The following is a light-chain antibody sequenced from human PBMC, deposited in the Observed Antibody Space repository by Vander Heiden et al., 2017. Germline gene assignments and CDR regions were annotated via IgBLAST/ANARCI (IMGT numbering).Light chain of an antibody. J-gene: IGKJ1*01. Sequence: DIVMTQSPDPLAVSLGERATLNCKSSQSVLYSSNNKNYLAWYQQKPGQPPKLLIYWASTRESGVPDRFSGSGSGTDFTLTISSLQAEDVAVYYCQQYYSIPWTFGQGTKVEIK. CDR1: QSVLYSSNNKNY. CDR2: WAS. CDR3: QQYYSIPWT. V-gene: IGKV4-1*01.